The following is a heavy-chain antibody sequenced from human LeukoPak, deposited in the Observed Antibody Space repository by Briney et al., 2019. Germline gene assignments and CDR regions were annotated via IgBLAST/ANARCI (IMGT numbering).Heavy chain of an antibody. CDR1: GFTFSSYA. CDR2: ISYDGSNK. Sequence: GRSLRLSCAASGFTFSSYAMHWVRQAPGKGLEWVAVISYDGSNKYYADSVKGRFTISRDNSKNTLYLQMNSLRAEDTAVYYCARDRKQWLARGNFDYWGQGTLVTVSS. CDR3: ARDRKQWLARGNFDY. V-gene: IGHV3-30-3*01. D-gene: IGHD6-19*01. J-gene: IGHJ4*02.